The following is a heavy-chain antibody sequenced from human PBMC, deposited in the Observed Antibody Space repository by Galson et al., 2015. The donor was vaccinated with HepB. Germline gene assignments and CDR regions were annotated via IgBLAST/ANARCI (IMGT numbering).Heavy chain of an antibody. CDR3: ARSIHLGRGFDS. D-gene: IGHD7-27*01. CDR2: TYYRSKWSN. V-gene: IGHV6-1*01. CDR1: GDSVSSNTVG. Sequence: CAISGDSVSSNTVGWNWIRQSPSRGLERLGRTYYRSKWSNDYAQSVQSRITINPDTSKNQISLQLNSVTPEDTAVYYCARSIHLGRGFDSWGQGTLVTVPS. J-gene: IGHJ4*02.